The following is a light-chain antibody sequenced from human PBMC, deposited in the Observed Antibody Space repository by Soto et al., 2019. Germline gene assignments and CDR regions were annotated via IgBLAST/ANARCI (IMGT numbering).Light chain of an antibody. J-gene: IGKJ5*01. CDR1: QSVSSTY. CDR3: QQFARSPPGIT. CDR2: GAS. V-gene: IGKV3-20*01. Sequence: EIVLTQSPGTLSLSPGERATLSCMGSQSVSSTYLAWYKRRPGLAPSLLLYGASIRPPGIPDRFRCSGSGTDFTLTISRLEPEDFALYYCQQFARSPPGITFGQGTRLQ.